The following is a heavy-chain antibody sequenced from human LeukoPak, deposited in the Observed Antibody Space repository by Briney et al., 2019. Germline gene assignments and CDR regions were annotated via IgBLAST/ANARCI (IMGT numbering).Heavy chain of an antibody. CDR2: VSSSSSLI. J-gene: IGHJ6*03. D-gene: IGHD2-15*01. Sequence: GGSLRLSCAASGFTLNMYSMNWVRQAPGKGLEWVSYVSSSSSLIYYSDSVRGRFTISRDSATNSLSPQMNSLRVEDTAVYYCAREDGYCSGGSCYTWYYMDVWGKGTTVTVSS. CDR1: GFTLNMYS. CDR3: AREDGYCSGGSCYTWYYMDV. V-gene: IGHV3-48*01.